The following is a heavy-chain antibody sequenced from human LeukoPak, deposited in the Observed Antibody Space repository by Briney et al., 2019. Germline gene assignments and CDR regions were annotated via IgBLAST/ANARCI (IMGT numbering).Heavy chain of an antibody. Sequence: ASLRLCCAASGFTFSNSAMSWVRQAPGKGLWLVSTLSGSGITTYYADSVKGRFTISRDNSKNTLYLQMNSLRAEDTAVYYCAKGIYSSGWSYFDYWGHGTLVTVSS. V-gene: IGHV3-23*01. CDR3: AKGIYSSGWSYFDY. CDR1: GFTFSNSA. CDR2: LSGSGITT. D-gene: IGHD6-19*01. J-gene: IGHJ4*01.